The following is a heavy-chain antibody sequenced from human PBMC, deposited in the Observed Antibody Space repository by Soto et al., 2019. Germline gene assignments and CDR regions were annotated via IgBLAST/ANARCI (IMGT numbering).Heavy chain of an antibody. D-gene: IGHD3-3*01. Sequence: SVKVSCKASGGTFSSYAISWVRQAPGQGLEWMGGIIPIFGTANYAQKFQGRVTITADKSTSTAYMELSSLRSEDTAVYYCARVGYYDFWSAYSSRGYWYFDLWGRGTLVTVSP. J-gene: IGHJ2*01. CDR1: GGTFSSYA. CDR3: ARVGYYDFWSAYSSRGYWYFDL. V-gene: IGHV1-69*06. CDR2: IIPIFGTA.